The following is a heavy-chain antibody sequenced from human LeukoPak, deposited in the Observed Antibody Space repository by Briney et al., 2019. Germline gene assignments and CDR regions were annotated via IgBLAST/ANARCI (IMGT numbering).Heavy chain of an antibody. CDR3: AKDTIPYGRSYHYMDV. J-gene: IGHJ6*03. V-gene: IGHV3-43*02. CDR2: LSGDGGST. D-gene: IGHD3-10*01. CDR1: GFTYDDYA. Sequence: PGGSLRLSCAASGFTYDDYAMHWGRQAPGKGLEWVSLLSGDGGSTYYADSVKGRFTVCRDNSKNSLYLHMSSLRTEDTAFFYCAKDTIPYGRSYHYMDVWGKGTTVTVSS.